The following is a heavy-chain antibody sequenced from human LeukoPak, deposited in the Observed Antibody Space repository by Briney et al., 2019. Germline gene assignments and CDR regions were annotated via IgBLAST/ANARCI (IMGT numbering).Heavy chain of an antibody. J-gene: IGHJ6*02. CDR3: ARFFLDSKSYYYGMDV. CDR2: IIPIFGTA. Sequence: GASVKVSCKASGGTFSSYAISWVRQAPGQGLEWMGGIIPIFGTANYAQKFQGRVTITADESTSTAYMELSSLRSEDTAVYYCARFFLDSKSYYYGMDVWGQGTTVTVSS. CDR1: GGTFSSYA. V-gene: IGHV1-69*13. D-gene: IGHD4-11*01.